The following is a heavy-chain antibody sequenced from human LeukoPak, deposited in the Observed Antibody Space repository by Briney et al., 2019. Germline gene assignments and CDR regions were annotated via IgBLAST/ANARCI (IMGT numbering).Heavy chain of an antibody. D-gene: IGHD2-2*01. Sequence: SETLSLTCAVYGGSFSGYYWSWIRQPPGKGLEWIGEINHSGSTNYNPSLKSRVTISVDTSKNQFSLKLSSVTAADTAVYYCARSFRYCSSTSCYVRGGYGMDVWGQGTTVTVSS. CDR1: GGSFSGYY. CDR2: INHSGST. J-gene: IGHJ6*02. V-gene: IGHV4-34*01. CDR3: ARSFRYCSSTSCYVRGGYGMDV.